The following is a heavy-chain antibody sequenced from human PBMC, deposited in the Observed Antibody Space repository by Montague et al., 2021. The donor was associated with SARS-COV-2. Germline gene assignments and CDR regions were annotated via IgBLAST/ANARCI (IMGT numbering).Heavy chain of an antibody. CDR3: VGAPNEYYFDY. J-gene: IGHJ4*02. V-gene: IGHV4-34*01. CDR2: ISPTGST. Sequence: SETLSLTCDVYGGSFSRYFWSWIRQPPGRGPELIGHISPTGSTRXNPSLDSRVTISLATSKSRLSLELTSVTVADTSIYFCVGAPNEYYFDYWGQGTPVSVSS. CDR1: GGSFSRYF. D-gene: IGHD3-16*01.